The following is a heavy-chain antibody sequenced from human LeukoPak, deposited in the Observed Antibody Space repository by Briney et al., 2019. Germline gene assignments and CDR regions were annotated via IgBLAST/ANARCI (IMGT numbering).Heavy chain of an antibody. CDR3: GRDFGLIGTKRSFDL. CDR2: IGGSGSII. D-gene: IGHD1-7*01. V-gene: IGHV3-11*01. J-gene: IGHJ3*01. CDR1: GFTFSDYY. Sequence: GGSLRLSCAASGFTFSDYYMGWIRQAPGKGLEWLSYIGGSGSIIFYADSAKGRFTISRDNAKNSLFLQMNSLRAEDTAVYYCGRDFGLIGTKRSFDLWGQGTMVTVSS.